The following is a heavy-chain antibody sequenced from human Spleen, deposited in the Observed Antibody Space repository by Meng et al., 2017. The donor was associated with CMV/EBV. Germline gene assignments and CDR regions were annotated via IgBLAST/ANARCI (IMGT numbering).Heavy chain of an antibody. V-gene: IGHV1-46*01. CDR2: LNPRGGST. J-gene: IGHJ5*02. D-gene: IGHD2-2*01. Sequence: SGSTFTSSSMHCVRHSPGQGLDWMGILNPRGGSTSYAQKFQGRVTITSNTSISTAYMELTSLRSEDTAVYSCARLSTSAFYNWFDPWGQGTLVTVSS. CDR1: GSTFTSSS. CDR3: ARLSTSAFYNWFDP.